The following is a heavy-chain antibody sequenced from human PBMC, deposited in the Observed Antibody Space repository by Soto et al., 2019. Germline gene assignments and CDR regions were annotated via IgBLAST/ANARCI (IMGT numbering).Heavy chain of an antibody. CDR1: GGSISSGGYS. Sequence: QLQLQESGSGLVKPSQTLSLTCAVSGGSISSGGYSWSWIRQPPGKGLEWIGYIYHSGSTHYNPSLKXRXTXXVDRSKNQCSLKLSSVTAADTAVYYCARISSGYDYWGQGTLVTVSS. CDR2: IYHSGST. V-gene: IGHV4-30-2*01. J-gene: IGHJ4*02. CDR3: ARISSGYDY. D-gene: IGHD3-22*01.